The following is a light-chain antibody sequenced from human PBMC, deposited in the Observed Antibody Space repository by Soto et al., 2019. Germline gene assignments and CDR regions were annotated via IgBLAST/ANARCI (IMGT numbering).Light chain of an antibody. V-gene: IGKV3-15*01. CDR3: QQYNNWPPL. CDR1: QSVSSN. Sequence: EIAMTQSPATLSVSPGERATLSCRASQSVSSNLAWYQQKPGQAPRLLIYGASTSATGIPARFSGSGSGTEFTLTISSLQSEDFAVYYCQQYNNWPPLFGQGTKVEMK. J-gene: IGKJ1*01. CDR2: GAS.